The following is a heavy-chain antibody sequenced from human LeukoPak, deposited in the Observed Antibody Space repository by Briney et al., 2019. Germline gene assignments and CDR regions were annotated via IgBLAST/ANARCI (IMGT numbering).Heavy chain of an antibody. CDR3: ARGSRYYYGSGSLGFDY. J-gene: IGHJ4*02. CDR2: IYYSGST. D-gene: IGHD3-10*01. CDR1: GGSISSSSYY. V-gene: IGHV4-39*01. Sequence: SETLSLTCTVSGGSISSSSYYWGWIRQPPGKGLEWIGSIYYSGSTYYNPSLKSRVTISVDTSKNQFSLKLSSVTAADTAVYYCARGSRYYYGSGSLGFDYWGQGTLVTVSS.